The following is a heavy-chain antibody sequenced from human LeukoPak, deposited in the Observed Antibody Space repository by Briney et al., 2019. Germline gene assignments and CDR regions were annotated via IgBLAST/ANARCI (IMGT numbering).Heavy chain of an antibody. CDR3: ARGDSSSWERLDY. V-gene: IGHV4-59*01. CDR2: IYYSGST. Sequence: NPSETLSLTCTVSGGSISSYYWSWIRQPPGKGLEWIGYIYYSGSTNYNPSLKSRVTISVDTSKNQFSLKLSSVTAADTAVYYCARGDSSSWERLDYWGQGTLVTVSS. CDR1: GGSISSYY. J-gene: IGHJ4*02. D-gene: IGHD6-13*01.